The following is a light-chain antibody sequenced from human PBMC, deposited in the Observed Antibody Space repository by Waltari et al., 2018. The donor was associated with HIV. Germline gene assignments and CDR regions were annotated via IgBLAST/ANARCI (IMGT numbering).Light chain of an antibody. CDR2: GTS. CDR1: QSISSN. CDR3: QQYNNWART. J-gene: IGKJ1*01. V-gene: IGKV3-15*01. Sequence: DIVMTQSPATLSVSPGERATLSCRATQSISSNLAWYQQKPGQAPRLLISGTSTRATGIPARFSGSGSGTEFTLTIRSLQSEDFAVYYCQQYNNWARTFGQGTKVEVK.